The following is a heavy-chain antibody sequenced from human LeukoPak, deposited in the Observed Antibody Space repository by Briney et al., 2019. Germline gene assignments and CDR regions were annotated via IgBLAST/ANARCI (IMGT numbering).Heavy chain of an antibody. CDR1: GGSISSGGYY. J-gene: IGHJ6*02. D-gene: IGHD2-2*01. CDR2: IYYSGST. V-gene: IGHV4-31*03. CDR3: ARGRRSMTHQLYYYYYGMDV. Sequence: SETLSLTCTVSGGSISSGGYYWSWIRQHPGKGLEWIGYIYYSGSTYYNPSLKSRVTISVDTSKNQFSLKLSSVTAADTAVYYCARGRRSMTHQLYYYYYGMDVWGQGTTVTVSS.